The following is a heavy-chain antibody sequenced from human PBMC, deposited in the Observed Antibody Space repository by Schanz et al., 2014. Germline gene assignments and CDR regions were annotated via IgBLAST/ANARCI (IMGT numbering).Heavy chain of an antibody. CDR2: IKSDGSST. CDR3: ARAGYDADNWFDP. J-gene: IGHJ5*02. Sequence: EVQLLESGGGLVQPGGSLRLSCAASGFAFSSHSFNWVRQVPGKGLVWVSRIKSDGSSTSYADSVKGRFTISRDNAKNSLFLQMNSLRAEDTAVYYCARAGYDADNWFDPWGQGTLVNVSS. V-gene: IGHV3-74*02. D-gene: IGHD2-2*01. CDR1: GFAFSSHS.